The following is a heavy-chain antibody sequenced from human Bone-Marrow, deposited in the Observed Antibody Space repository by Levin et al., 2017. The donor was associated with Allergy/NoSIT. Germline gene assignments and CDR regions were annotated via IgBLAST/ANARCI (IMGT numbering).Heavy chain of an antibody. J-gene: IGHJ4*02. D-gene: IGHD2-15*01. CDR2: VSKSGTII. CDR3: ARTLPALGMVAATWGPCDF. Sequence: GGSLRLSCAASEFTFSDYEMNWVRQAPGRGLEWLSYVSKSGTIIYYADSVKGRFTVSRDNAKSSLYLQMNSLRVEDTAVYYWARTLPALGMVAATWGPCDFWGQGALVTVSS. V-gene: IGHV3-48*03. CDR1: EFTFSDYE.